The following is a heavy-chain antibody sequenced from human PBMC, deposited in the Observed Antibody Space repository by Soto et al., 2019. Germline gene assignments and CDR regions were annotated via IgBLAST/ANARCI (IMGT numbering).Heavy chain of an antibody. J-gene: IGHJ2*01. D-gene: IGHD6-19*01. Sequence: GGSLRLSCAASGFTFSSYSMNWVRQAPGKGLEWVSSISSSSSYIYYADSVKGRFTISRDNAKNSLYLQMNSLRAEDTAVYYCARDSRAVAGAVVYFDLWGRGTLVTVSS. CDR2: ISSSSSYI. V-gene: IGHV3-21*01. CDR3: ARDSRAVAGAVVYFDL. CDR1: GFTFSSYS.